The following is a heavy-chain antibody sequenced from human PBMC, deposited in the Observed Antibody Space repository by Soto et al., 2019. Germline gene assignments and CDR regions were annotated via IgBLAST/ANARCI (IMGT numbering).Heavy chain of an antibody. Sequence: QVQLVQSGAEVRKPGSSVKGSCKASVGTVSGYTITWVLQAPGQGLEWLGGTTPVFGTANYAQKFQGRVTITADESTSTAYMELSSLRSEATAVYYCARLSIARRDFDYWGQGPLVTVSS. V-gene: IGHV1-69*01. CDR3: ARLSIARRDFDY. CDR2: TTPVFGTA. J-gene: IGHJ4*02. D-gene: IGHD6-6*01. CDR1: VGTVSGYT.